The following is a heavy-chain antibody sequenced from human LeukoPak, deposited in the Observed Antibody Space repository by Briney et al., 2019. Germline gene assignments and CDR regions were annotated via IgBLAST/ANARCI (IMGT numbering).Heavy chain of an antibody. V-gene: IGHV4-59*05. CDR1: GFTVSSNY. D-gene: IGHD2-2*01. CDR3: ARRVVPAAFGY. J-gene: IGHJ4*02. Sequence: GSLRLSCAASGFTVSSNYMTWVRQAPGKGLEWIGSIYSGATTYYNPSLKSRVTISVDTSKNQYSLKVNSMTAADTAVYYCARRVVPAAFGYWAQGTLVTVSS. CDR2: IYSGATT.